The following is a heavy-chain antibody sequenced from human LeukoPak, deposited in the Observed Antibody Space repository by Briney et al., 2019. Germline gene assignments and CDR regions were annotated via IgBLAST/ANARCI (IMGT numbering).Heavy chain of an antibody. CDR1: GFTFSYYW. D-gene: IGHD3-10*01. CDR2: IKQDGSEI. J-gene: IGHJ4*02. CDR3: ARERFFAVDD. V-gene: IGHV3-7*01. Sequence: PGGPLRFSCAASGFTFSYYWMTWVRQAPGKGLEWVANIKQDGSEIYYVDSVKGRFTISRDNAKNSLYLQLNSLRVEDTAVYYCARERFFAVDDWGQGTLVTVSS.